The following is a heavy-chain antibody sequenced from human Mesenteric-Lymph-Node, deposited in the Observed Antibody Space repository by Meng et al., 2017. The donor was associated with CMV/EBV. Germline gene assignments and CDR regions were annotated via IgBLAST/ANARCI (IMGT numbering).Heavy chain of an antibody. J-gene: IGHJ6*02. Sequence: GGSLRLSCAASGFTFHNYGMSWVRQAPGKGLEWVSAITWNGDVTHYADSVKGRVTISRDNAKNSVYLQMNSLRAEDTALYYCARFGTVSTIYYYYGMDVWGQGTTVTVSS. V-gene: IGHV3-20*04. CDR2: ITWNGDVT. D-gene: IGHD4-17*01. CDR3: ARFGTVSTIYYYYGMDV. CDR1: GFTFHNYG.